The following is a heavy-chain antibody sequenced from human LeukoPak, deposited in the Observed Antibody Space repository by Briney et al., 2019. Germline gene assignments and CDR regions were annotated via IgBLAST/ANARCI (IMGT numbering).Heavy chain of an antibody. V-gene: IGHV4-59*01. Sequence: SETLSLTCTVSGGSISSYYWSWIRQPPRKGLEWIGYIYYSGSTNYNPSLKSRVTISVDTSKNQFSLKLSSVTAADTAVYYCAREGARRNWFDPWGQGTLVTVSS. D-gene: IGHD1-26*01. CDR3: AREGARRNWFDP. CDR2: IYYSGST. CDR1: GGSISSYY. J-gene: IGHJ5*02.